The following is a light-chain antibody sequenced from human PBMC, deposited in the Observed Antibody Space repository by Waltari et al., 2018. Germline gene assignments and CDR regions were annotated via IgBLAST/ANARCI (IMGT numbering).Light chain of an antibody. V-gene: IGLV3-27*01. CDR3: YAAADNNLGV. Sequence: SFELTQTSSLSVSPGQTVRISCSGDVLANKYARWFQQKPGQAPVLIIFRETERPSGIPERFSGASSGTTATLIIRGAQVEDEGDYYCYAAADNNLGVFGGGTKVTVL. J-gene: IGLJ2*01. CDR2: RET. CDR1: VLANKY.